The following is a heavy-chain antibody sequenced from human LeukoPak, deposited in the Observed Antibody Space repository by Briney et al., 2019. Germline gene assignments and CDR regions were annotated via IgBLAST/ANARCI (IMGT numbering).Heavy chain of an antibody. CDR3: ARDHDSGSYYGY. CDR1: GFTFSSYS. Sequence: GGSLRLSCAASGFTFSSYSMNWVRQAPGKGLEWVSSISSSSSYIYYADSVKGRFTISRDNAKNSLCLQMNSLRAEDTAVYYRARDHDSGSYYGYWGQGTLVTVSS. V-gene: IGHV3-21*01. CDR2: ISSSSSYI. D-gene: IGHD1-26*01. J-gene: IGHJ4*02.